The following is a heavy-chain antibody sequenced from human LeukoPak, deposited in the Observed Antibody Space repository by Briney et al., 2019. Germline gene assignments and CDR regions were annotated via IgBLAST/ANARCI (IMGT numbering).Heavy chain of an antibody. D-gene: IGHD3-22*01. CDR1: GFRFDDYG. CDR2: ISYDGSNK. Sequence: GGSLRLSCAASGFRFDDYGMTWVRQAPGKGLEWVAVISYDGSNKYYADSVKGRFTISRDNSKNTLYLQMNSLRAEDTAVYYCARDYDSSGYYYYYYYYMDVWGKGTTVTVSS. V-gene: IGHV3-30*03. J-gene: IGHJ6*03. CDR3: ARDYDSSGYYYYYYYYMDV.